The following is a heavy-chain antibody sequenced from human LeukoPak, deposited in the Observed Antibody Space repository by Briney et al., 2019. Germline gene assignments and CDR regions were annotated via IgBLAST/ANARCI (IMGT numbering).Heavy chain of an antibody. Sequence: SQTLSLTCAISGDSVSSNSAAWNWISQSPSRGLEWLGRTYYRSKWYNDYAVSVKSRITINPDTSKNQFSLQLNSVTPEDTAVYYCARERSSAWYSGGWFNPWGQGTLVTVSS. J-gene: IGHJ5*02. V-gene: IGHV6-1*01. CDR2: TYYRSKWYN. D-gene: IGHD6-19*01. CDR3: ARERSSAWYSGGWFNP. CDR1: GDSVSSNSAA.